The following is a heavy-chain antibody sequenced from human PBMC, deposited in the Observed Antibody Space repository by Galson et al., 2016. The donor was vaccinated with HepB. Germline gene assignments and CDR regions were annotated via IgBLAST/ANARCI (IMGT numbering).Heavy chain of an antibody. CDR3: ARQQEYRYSYSDY. J-gene: IGHJ4*02. V-gene: IGHV3-30*04. D-gene: IGHD2/OR15-2a*01. CDR1: GFTFSSHA. CDR2: ISYDGSTK. Sequence: SLRLSCAASGFTFSSHAMHWVRQAPGKGLEWLAVISYDGSTKHYADSLRGRFTISRDNPKNTLNLQVNGLRPEDTAAYYCARQQEYRYSYSDYWGQVTLVTASS.